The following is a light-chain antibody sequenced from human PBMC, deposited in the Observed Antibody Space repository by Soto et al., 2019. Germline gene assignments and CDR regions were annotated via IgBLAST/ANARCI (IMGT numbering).Light chain of an antibody. J-gene: IGKJ4*01. CDR1: QSISSY. Sequence: DIQMTQSPSSLSASVGDRVTITCRASQSISSYLNWYQQKPWKAPKLLIYAASSLQSGVPSRFSGSGSGTDFTLTISSLQPEDFATYYSQQSYSTPLTFGGGTKVDIK. CDR3: QQSYSTPLT. V-gene: IGKV1-39*01. CDR2: AAS.